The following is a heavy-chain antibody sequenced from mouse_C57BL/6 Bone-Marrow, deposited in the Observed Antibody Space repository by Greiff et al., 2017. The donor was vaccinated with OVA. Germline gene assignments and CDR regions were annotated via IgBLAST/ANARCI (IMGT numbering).Heavy chain of an antibody. V-gene: IGHV1-69*01. D-gene: IGHD1-1*01. CDR2: IYPSDSYT. J-gene: IGHJ4*01. CDR1: GYTFTSYW. CDR3: ARNYYGSSYNAMDY. Sequence: VQLQQPGAELVMPGASVKLSCKASGYTFTSYWMHWVKQRPGQGLEWIGEIYPSDSYTNYNQKFKGKSTLTVDKSSSTAYMQLSSLKSEDSAVYYCARNYYGSSYNAMDYWGQGTSGTVSS.